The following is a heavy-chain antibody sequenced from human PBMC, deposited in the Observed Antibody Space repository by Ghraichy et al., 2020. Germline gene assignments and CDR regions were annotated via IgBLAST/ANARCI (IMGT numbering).Heavy chain of an antibody. V-gene: IGHV3-13*05. Sequence: GGSLRLSCAASGFTFSSYDMHWVRQATGKGLEWVSAIGTAGDPYYPGSVKGRFTISRENAKNSLYLQMNSLRAGDTAVYYCARGGKRRLLFTMVRGVIKGGFDYWGQGTLVTVSS. D-gene: IGHD3-10*01. CDR1: GFTFSSYD. CDR3: ARGGKRRLLFTMVRGVIKGGFDY. CDR2: IGTAGDP. J-gene: IGHJ4*02.